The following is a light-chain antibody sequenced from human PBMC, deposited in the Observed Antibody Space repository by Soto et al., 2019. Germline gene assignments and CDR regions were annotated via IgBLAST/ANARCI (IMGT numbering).Light chain of an antibody. CDR2: VNSDGSH. CDR1: SRHSRYA. CDR3: QTGGGVIRV. V-gene: IGLV4-69*01. J-gene: IGLJ2*01. Sequence: QPVLTQAPSASASLGASVKLTCTLSSRHSRYAIAWHQQQPEKGPRYLMKVNSDGSHNQGDGIPARFSGNSSGAERYLTISSLQSEDEADYYCQTGGGVIRVFGGGTKLTVL.